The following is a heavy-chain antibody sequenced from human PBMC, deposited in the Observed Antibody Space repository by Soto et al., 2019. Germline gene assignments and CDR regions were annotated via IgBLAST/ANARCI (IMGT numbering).Heavy chain of an antibody. Sequence: QLQLQESGPGLVKPSETLSLTCTVSGGSFSSSTYYWGWIRQPPGKGLEWIGSMYSGGNTYYNPSLKSRVTVSGDTSKNHFSLKLTSVTAADTAMYYCVRQPYDSTGYYYGAWGQGTLVTVSS. CDR2: MYSGGNT. D-gene: IGHD3-22*01. J-gene: IGHJ5*02. CDR1: GGSFSSSTYY. V-gene: IGHV4-39*01. CDR3: VRQPYDSTGYYYGA.